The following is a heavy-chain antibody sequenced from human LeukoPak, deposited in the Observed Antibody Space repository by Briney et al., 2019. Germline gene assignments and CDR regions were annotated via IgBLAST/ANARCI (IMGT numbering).Heavy chain of an antibody. J-gene: IGHJ4*02. CDR3: AKDLSTMIVEAFDY. CDR2: ISSSGSTI. D-gene: IGHD3-22*01. Sequence: PGGSLRLSCAASGFTFSSYEMNWVRQAPGKGLEWVSYISSSGSTIYYADSVRGRFTISRDNSKNTLYLQMNSLRAEDTAVYYCAKDLSTMIVEAFDYWGQGTLVTVSS. V-gene: IGHV3-48*03. CDR1: GFTFSSYE.